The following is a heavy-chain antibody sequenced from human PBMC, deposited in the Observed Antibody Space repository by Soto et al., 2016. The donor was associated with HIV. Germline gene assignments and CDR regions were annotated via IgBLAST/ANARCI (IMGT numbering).Heavy chain of an antibody. V-gene: IGHV3-21*01. CDR3: ARAYVAYGMDV. D-gene: IGHD3-9*01. CDR2: ISSSSSYI. Sequence: VQLVESGGGLVKPGGSQRLSCAASGFTFSSYSMNWVRQAPGKGLEWVSSISSSSSYIYYADSVKGRFTISRDNAKNSVYLQMNSLRAEDTGVYYCARAYVAYGMDVWGQGPRVTVSS. CDR1: GFTFSSYS. J-gene: IGHJ3*01.